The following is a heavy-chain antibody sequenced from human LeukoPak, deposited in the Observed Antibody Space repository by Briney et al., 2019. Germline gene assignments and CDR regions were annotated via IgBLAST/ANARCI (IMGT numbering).Heavy chain of an antibody. V-gene: IGHV3-48*03. CDR1: GFTFSSFE. CDR3: VKDSSGYLDH. CDR2: ISSSGSTI. Sequence: GGSLRLSCAVSGFTFSSFEMNWVRQAPGKGLEWVAYISSSGSTIYYADSVKGRFTISRDNTKNSLSLQMNSLRVEDTALYYCVKDSSGYLDHWGQGTLVTVSS. D-gene: IGHD6-19*01. J-gene: IGHJ4*02.